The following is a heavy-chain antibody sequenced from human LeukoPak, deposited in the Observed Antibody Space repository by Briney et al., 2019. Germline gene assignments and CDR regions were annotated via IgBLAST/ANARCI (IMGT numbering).Heavy chain of an antibody. Sequence: PGGSLRLSCAASGFTFSGSAMHWVRQASGKGLEWVGHIRSKANSYATAYSPSVKGRFTVSRDDSKNTAYLQMNSLKTEDTAVYYCTRGRRATHDYWGQGTLVTVSS. CDR2: IRSKANSYAT. V-gene: IGHV3-73*01. CDR1: GFTFSGSA. CDR3: TRGRRATHDY. J-gene: IGHJ4*02. D-gene: IGHD1-26*01.